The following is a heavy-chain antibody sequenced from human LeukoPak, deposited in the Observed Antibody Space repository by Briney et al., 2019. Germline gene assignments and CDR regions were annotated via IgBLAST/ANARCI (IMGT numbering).Heavy chain of an antibody. V-gene: IGHV3-33*01. J-gene: IGHJ4*02. CDR1: GFTFSSYG. CDR2: IWYDGSNK. D-gene: IGHD2-8*01. CDR3: ARDRLYCTNGVCPSPLYYFDY. Sequence: PGRSLRLSCAASGFTFSSYGMHWVRHAPGKGLEWVAVIWYDGSNKYYADSVKGRFTISRDNSKNTLYLQMNSLRAEDTAVYYCARDRLYCTNGVCPSPLYYFDYWGQGTLVTVSS.